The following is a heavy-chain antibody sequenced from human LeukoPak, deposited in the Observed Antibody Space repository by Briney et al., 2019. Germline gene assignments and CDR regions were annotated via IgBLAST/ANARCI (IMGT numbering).Heavy chain of an antibody. Sequence: GGSLRLSCAASGFTFSSYWMHWVRQAPGKGLEWVSSISSSSSYIYYADSVKGRFTISRDNAKNSLYLQMNSLRAEGTAVYYCARGGIAVASGYWGQGTLVTVSS. CDR2: ISSSSSYI. D-gene: IGHD6-19*01. CDR3: ARGGIAVASGY. J-gene: IGHJ4*02. CDR1: GFTFSSYW. V-gene: IGHV3-21*01.